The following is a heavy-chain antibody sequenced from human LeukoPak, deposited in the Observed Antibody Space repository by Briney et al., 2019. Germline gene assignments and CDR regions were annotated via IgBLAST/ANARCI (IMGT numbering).Heavy chain of an antibody. D-gene: IGHD6-19*01. J-gene: IGHJ4*02. CDR2: VYYSGTA. Sequence: PSETLSLTCTVPGGSMRSYYWSWLRQPPGKGLELIGYVYYSGTANYNPSLESRVTILVDTSKNQFSLNLSSVTAADTAVYYCARTKSGWYYSDYWGQGTLVSVSS. CDR1: GGSMRSYY. CDR3: ARTKSGWYYSDY. V-gene: IGHV4-59*08.